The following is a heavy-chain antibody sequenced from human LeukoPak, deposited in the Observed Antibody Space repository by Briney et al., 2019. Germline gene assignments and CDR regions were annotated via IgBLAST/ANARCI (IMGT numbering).Heavy chain of an antibody. Sequence: GGSLRLSCAASGFTFTTYTINWVRQAPGEGLEWVSSISSTGNYMFYGDSVKGRFTLSRDDAKNSLYLQMNSLRAEDTAMYYCARSKIIQLDSMAVWGNGTKVTV. CDR3: ARSKIIQLDSMAV. D-gene: IGHD5-18*01. CDR1: GFTFTTYT. V-gene: IGHV3-21*01. J-gene: IGHJ6*04. CDR2: ISSTGNYM.